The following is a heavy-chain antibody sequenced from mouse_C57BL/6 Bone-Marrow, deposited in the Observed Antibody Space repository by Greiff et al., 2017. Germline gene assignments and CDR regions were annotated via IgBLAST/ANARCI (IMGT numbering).Heavy chain of an antibody. CDR2: IDPEIGDT. Sequence: VQLQQSGAELVRPGASVKLSCTASGFNIKDDYIHWVKQRPEQGLEWIGWIDPEIGDTEYASKFQGKATITSDTSSNTAYLQLSSLTSEDTAVYYCSALEGNYVDFWGQGTPLTGAS. J-gene: IGHJ2*01. CDR1: GFNIKDDY. V-gene: IGHV14-4*01. CDR3: SALEGNYVDF.